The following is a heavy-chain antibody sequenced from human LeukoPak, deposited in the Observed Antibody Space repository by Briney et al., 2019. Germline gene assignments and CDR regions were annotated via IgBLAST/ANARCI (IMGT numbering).Heavy chain of an antibody. CDR3: AKDLRSESNYGFFDY. V-gene: IGHV3-23*01. CDR2: ISAGGGGT. Sequence: GGSLRLSCAASGFTFTSYAMGWVRQAPGKGLEWVSGISAGGGGTYYADSVKGRFTISRDNSKSTLYLQMNGLRAEDTAIYYCAKDLRSESNYGFFDYWGQGTLVTVSS. CDR1: GFTFTSYA. D-gene: IGHD3-10*01. J-gene: IGHJ4*02.